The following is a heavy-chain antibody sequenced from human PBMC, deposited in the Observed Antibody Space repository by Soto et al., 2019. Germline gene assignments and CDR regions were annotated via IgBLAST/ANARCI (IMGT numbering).Heavy chain of an antibody. V-gene: IGHV6-1*01. CDR1: GDSVSSNSAA. D-gene: IGHD3-10*01. Sequence: LSLTCAISGDSVSSNSAAWNWIRQSPSRGLEWLGRTYYRSKWYNDYAVSVKSRITINPDTSKNQFSLQLNSVTPEDTAVYYCAREGGTMVRGVKRAFDIWGQGTMVTVSS. CDR2: TYYRSKWYN. CDR3: AREGGTMVRGVKRAFDI. J-gene: IGHJ3*02.